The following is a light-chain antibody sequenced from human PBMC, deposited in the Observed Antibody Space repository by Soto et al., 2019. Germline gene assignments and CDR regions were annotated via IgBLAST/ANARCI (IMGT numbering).Light chain of an antibody. CDR1: QSVSSY. CDR3: QHRCYCPPFFS. V-gene: IGKV3-11*01. Sequence: EMVLTQSPDTLSLSPGERATLSCRASQSVSSYLAWYQQKPGQAPRLLLYNASNRATGIPASFSGRGSVTDFTPTITSLEPEYFAVYYCQHRCYCPPFFSFGGGTKV. J-gene: IGKJ4*01. CDR2: NAS.